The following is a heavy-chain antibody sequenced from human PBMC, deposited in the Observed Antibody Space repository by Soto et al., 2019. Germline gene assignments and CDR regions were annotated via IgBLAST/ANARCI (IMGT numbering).Heavy chain of an antibody. Sequence: PSETLSLTCTVCGGSISGYFWNWLRQPAGKGLEWIGRVYTGGGTSYNPSLQSRVSMSTDTSKSQFSLKVNSVTAADTAVYFCARGYDSLLHWGQGTLATVSS. J-gene: IGHJ4*02. CDR3: ARGYDSLLH. V-gene: IGHV4-4*07. CDR1: GGSISGYF. D-gene: IGHD3-16*01. CDR2: VYTGGGT.